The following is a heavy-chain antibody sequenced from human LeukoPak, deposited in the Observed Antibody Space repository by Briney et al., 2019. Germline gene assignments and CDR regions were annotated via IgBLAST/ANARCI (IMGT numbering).Heavy chain of an antibody. CDR3: ARGGAPTYYYGSGSYINAFDI. D-gene: IGHD3-10*01. CDR1: GGSISSGGYY. V-gene: IGHV4-61*08. J-gene: IGHJ3*02. Sequence: SETLSLTCTVSGGSISSGGYYWSWIRQPPGKGLEWIGYIYYSGSTNYNPSLKSRVTISVDTSKNQFSLKLSSVTAADTAVYYCARGGAPTYYYGSGSYINAFDIWGQGTMVTVSS. CDR2: IYYSGST.